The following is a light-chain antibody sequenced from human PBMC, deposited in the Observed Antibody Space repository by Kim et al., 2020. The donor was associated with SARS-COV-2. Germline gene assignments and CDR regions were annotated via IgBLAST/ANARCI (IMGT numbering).Light chain of an antibody. J-gene: IGKJ2*01. CDR1: LTIGSS. CDR2: RAS. V-gene: IGKV1-5*03. CDR3: HQYNSLST. Sequence: LTASVGDRVTITFRASLTIGSSFAWFQQKSGKAPKVLIYRASSLESGVPSRFSGSGSGTEFTLTISSLQPDDFATYYCHQYNSLSTFGQGTKLEI.